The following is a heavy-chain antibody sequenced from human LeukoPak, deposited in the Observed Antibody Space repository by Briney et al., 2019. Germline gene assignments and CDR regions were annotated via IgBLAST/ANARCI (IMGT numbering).Heavy chain of an antibody. CDR1: GFTFSSYG. Sequence: GGSLRLSCAASGFTFSSYGMHWVRQAPGKGLDWVAFIRYDGSNKYYADSVKGRFTISRDNSKNTLYLQMNSLRAEDTAIYYCAKAAVDYYDSSGYYYFDYWGQGTLVTVSS. J-gene: IGHJ4*02. CDR2: IRYDGSNK. CDR3: AKAAVDYYDSSGYYYFDY. D-gene: IGHD3-22*01. V-gene: IGHV3-30*02.